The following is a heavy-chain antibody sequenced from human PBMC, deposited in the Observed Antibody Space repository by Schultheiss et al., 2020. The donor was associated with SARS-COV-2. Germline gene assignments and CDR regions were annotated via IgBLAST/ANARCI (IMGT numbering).Heavy chain of an antibody. CDR1: GGSISSYY. Sequence: SETLSLTCTVSGGSISSYYWSWIRQPPGKGLEWIGEINHSGSTNYNPSLKSRVTISVDTSKNQFSLQWSSLKASDTAMYYCARRLSPYYYMDVWGKGTTVTVSS. V-gene: IGHV4-34*01. CDR2: INHSGST. J-gene: IGHJ6*03. CDR3: ARRLSPYYYMDV.